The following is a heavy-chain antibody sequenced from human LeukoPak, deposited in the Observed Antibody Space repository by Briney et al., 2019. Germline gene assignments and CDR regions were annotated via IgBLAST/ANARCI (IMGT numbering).Heavy chain of an antibody. D-gene: IGHD1-26*01. J-gene: IGHJ4*02. CDR1: GVSVSSGSYY. V-gene: IGHV4-61*01. CDR3: AREHIVGATTHYFDY. CDR2: IYYSGST. Sequence: PSETLSLTCTVSGVSVSSGSYYWSWIRQPPGKGLEWIGYIYYSGSTNYNPSLKSRVTISVDTSKNQFSLKLSSVTAADTAVYYCAREHIVGATTHYFDYWGQGTLVTVSS.